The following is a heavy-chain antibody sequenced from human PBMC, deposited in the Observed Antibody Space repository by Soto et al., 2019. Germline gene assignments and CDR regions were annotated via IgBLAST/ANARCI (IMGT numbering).Heavy chain of an antibody. CDR3: AHFTLTTSPYWYFDL. V-gene: IGHV2-5*02. D-gene: IGHD3-16*01. J-gene: IGHJ2*01. Sequence: QITLKESGPTLVKPTQPLTLTCTFSGFSLSTSGVGVGWIRQPPGKALEWLALIYWDDDKRYSPSLRSRLTITKDTSTYQVVLTMTNMDPVDTATYYCAHFTLTTSPYWYFDLWGRGTLVTVSS. CDR2: IYWDDDK. CDR1: GFSLSTSGVG.